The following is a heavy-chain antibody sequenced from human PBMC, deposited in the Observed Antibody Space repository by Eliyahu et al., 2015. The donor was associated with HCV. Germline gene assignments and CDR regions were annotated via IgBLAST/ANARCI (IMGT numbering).Heavy chain of an antibody. J-gene: IGHJ2*01. Sequence: QLQLQESGPGLVKPSETLSLTCTVSGVSISSSXYYXGWIRQPPGKGLEWIGRIYYSGSSYYNPSLKSRVTISVDTSKNQFSRKLNSVTAADTAVYYCARIGGVPGILVVITPRRGFDLWGRGTLVTVSS. V-gene: IGHV4-39*01. CDR3: ARIGGVPGILVVITPRRGFDL. CDR2: IYYSGSS. CDR1: GVSISSSXYY. D-gene: IGHD3-22*01.